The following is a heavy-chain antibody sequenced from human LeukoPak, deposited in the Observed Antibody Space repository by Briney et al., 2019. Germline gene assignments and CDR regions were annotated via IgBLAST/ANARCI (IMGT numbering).Heavy chain of an antibody. Sequence: GGSLRLFCAASGFPFSGSGMHWVRQAPGKGLEWVAVIWYDVSHQYYADSVKGRFTISRDNSKNTLDLQMNSLRVEDTAVYFCAKDKDTPATAQPQRGYFESWGQGTLVTVSS. V-gene: IGHV3-33*06. CDR1: GFPFSGSG. CDR2: IWYDVSHQ. CDR3: AKDKDTPATAQPQRGYFES. J-gene: IGHJ4*02. D-gene: IGHD2-15*01.